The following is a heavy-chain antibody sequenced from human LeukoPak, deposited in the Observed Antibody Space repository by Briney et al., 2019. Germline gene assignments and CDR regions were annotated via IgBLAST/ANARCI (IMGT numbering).Heavy chain of an antibody. CDR1: GFTVSSNY. CDR3: ATSLGYSSSWYYNNWFDP. J-gene: IGHJ5*02. Sequence: GGSLRLSCAASGFTVSSNYVSWVRQAPGKGLEWVSAISGSGGSTYYADSVKGRFTISRDNSKNTLYLQMNSLRAEDTAVYYCATSLGYSSSWYYNNWFDPWGQGTLVTVSS. V-gene: IGHV3-23*01. D-gene: IGHD6-13*01. CDR2: ISGSGGST.